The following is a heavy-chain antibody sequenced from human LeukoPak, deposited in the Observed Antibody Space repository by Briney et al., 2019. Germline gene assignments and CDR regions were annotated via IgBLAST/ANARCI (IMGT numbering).Heavy chain of an antibody. CDR2: ISDSSGTI. CDR3: ATNGPQAARQLPLDY. Sequence: PGGSLRLSCAASGFTFSRFAMNWVRQAPGKGLEWVSYISDSSGTIYYADSVKGRFTISRDNAKNSLYLQMSSLRADDTAVYYCATNGPQAARQLPLDYWGQGTLVTVSS. CDR1: GFTFSRFA. J-gene: IGHJ4*02. V-gene: IGHV3-48*01. D-gene: IGHD6-6*01.